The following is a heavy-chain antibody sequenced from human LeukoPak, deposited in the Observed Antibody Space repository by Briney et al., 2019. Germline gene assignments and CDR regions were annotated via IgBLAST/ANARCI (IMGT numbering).Heavy chain of an antibody. CDR1: GGSISSYY. Sequence: SETLSLTCTVSGGSISSYYWSWLRQPPGKGLEWIGYIYYSGSTNYNPSLTSRVTISVDTSKNQFSLKLSSVTAADTAVYYCARDLIRFDPWGQGTLVTVSS. CDR2: IYYSGST. V-gene: IGHV4-59*01. CDR3: ARDLIRFDP. J-gene: IGHJ5*02. D-gene: IGHD3-16*01.